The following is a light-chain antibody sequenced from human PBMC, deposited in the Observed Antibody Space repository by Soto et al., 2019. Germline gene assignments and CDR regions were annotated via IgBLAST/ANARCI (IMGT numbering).Light chain of an antibody. CDR2: DVS. J-gene: IGLJ1*01. CDR3: SSYTTSNTRQIV. Sequence: QSALTQPASVSGSPGQPITISCTGTSSDVGGYNYVSWYQQHPGKAPKFMIYDVSNRPSGVSNRFSGSKSGNTASLTISGLQAEDEADYYCSSYTTSNTRQIVFGTGTKATV. V-gene: IGLV2-14*01. CDR1: SSDVGGYNY.